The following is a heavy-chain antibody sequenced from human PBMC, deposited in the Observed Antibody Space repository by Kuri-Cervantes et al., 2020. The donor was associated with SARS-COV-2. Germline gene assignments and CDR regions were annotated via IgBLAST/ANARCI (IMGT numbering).Heavy chain of an antibody. CDR1: GGSISSYY. Sequence: GSLRLSCTVSGGSISSYYWSWIRQPPGKGLEWIGYIYYSGSTNYNPSLKSRVTISVDTSKNQFSLKLSSVTAADTAVYYCARGGFGYWGQGTLVTVSS. V-gene: IGHV4-59*08. CDR2: IYYSGST. CDR3: ARGGFGY. J-gene: IGHJ4*02.